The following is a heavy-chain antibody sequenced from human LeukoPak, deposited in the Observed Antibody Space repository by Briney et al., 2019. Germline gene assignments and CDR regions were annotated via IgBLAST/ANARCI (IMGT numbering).Heavy chain of an antibody. J-gene: IGHJ3*01. CDR3: AGAVGPFDF. CDR1: GFTFSTYG. Sequence: PGGSLRLSCAASGFTFSTYGMHWVRQAPGKGLEWVAVIWYDGSIKYYGDSVKGRFTISRDNSKNTLYLQMNSLRAEDTAMYYCAGAVGPFDFWGPGTLVIVSS. CDR2: IWYDGSIK. V-gene: IGHV3-33*01.